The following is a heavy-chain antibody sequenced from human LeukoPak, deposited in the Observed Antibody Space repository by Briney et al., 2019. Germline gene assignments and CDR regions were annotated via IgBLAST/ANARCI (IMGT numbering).Heavy chain of an antibody. J-gene: IGHJ3*02. V-gene: IGHV3-21*04. Sequence: GGSLRLSCAASGFTFSSYSMNWVRQAPGKGLEWVSSISSSSSYIYYADSVKGRFTISRDNSKNTLYLQLNSLRAEDTAVYYCAKDSDTSGWADAFDIWGQGTMVTVSS. CDR1: GFTFSSYS. D-gene: IGHD6-19*01. CDR3: AKDSDTSGWADAFDI. CDR2: ISSSSSYI.